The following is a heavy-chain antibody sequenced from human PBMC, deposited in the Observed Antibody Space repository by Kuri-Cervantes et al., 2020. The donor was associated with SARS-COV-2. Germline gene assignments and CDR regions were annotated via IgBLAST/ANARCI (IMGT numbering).Heavy chain of an antibody. Sequence: GESLKISCAASGFTFDRYAMTWVRQAPGKGLEWFAGISGRGDNTKYADTVKGRIIVSRDNSENTLYLQMNSLRAEDTAVYFCTKGGPYDLLTGYFSRSGNLYYHYYYMDVWGKGTTVTVSS. CDR1: GFTFDRYA. J-gene: IGHJ6*03. CDR3: TKGGPYDLLTGYFSRSGNLYYHYYYMDV. CDR2: ISGRGDNT. V-gene: IGHV3-23*01. D-gene: IGHD3-9*01.